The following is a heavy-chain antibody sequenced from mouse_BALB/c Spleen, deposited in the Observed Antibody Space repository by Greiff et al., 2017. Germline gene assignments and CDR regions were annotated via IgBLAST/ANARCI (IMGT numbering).Heavy chain of an antibody. CDR2: INPGSGGT. D-gene: IGHD2-1*01. J-gene: IGHJ4*01. V-gene: IGHV1-54*01. CDR3: ARSVYYGNYYYAMDD. Sequence: QVQLQQSGAELVRPGTSVKVSCKASGYAFTNYLIEWVKQRPGQGLEWIGVINPGSGGTNYNEKFKGKATLTADKSSSTAYMQLSSLTSDDSAVYFCARSVYYGNYYYAMDDWGQGTSVTVSS. CDR1: GYAFTNYL.